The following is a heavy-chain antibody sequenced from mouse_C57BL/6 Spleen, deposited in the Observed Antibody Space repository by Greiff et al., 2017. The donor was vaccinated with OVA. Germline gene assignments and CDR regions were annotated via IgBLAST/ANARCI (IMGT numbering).Heavy chain of an antibody. Sequence: QVQLQQPGAELVKPGASVKLSCKASGYTFTSYWMHWVKQRPGQGLEWIGMIHPNSGSTNYNEKFKSKATLTVDKSSSTAYMQLSSLTSEDSAVYYCAREVYDGYTEVYFDYWGQGTTLTVSS. D-gene: IGHD2-3*01. CDR3: AREVYDGYTEVYFDY. CDR1: GYTFTSYW. V-gene: IGHV1-64*01. CDR2: IHPNSGST. J-gene: IGHJ2*01.